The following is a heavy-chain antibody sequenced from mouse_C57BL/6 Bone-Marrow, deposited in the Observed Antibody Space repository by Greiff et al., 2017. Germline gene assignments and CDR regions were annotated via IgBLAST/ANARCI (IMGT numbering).Heavy chain of an antibody. CDR2: IDPENGDT. J-gene: IGHJ1*03. CDR3: TTATVVPYWYFDV. CDR1: GFNIKDDY. D-gene: IGHD1-1*01. Sequence: EVKLQESGAELVRPGDSVTLSCTASGFNIKDDYMHWVKQRSEQGLEWIGWIDPENGDTVYSSKFQGTATITADTSSNTDYLQLSSLTSEDTAVYYCTTATVVPYWYFDVWGTGTTVTVAS. V-gene: IGHV14-4*01.